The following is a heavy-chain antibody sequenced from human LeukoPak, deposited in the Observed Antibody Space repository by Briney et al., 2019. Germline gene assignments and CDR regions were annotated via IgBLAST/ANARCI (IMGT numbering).Heavy chain of an antibody. CDR1: GGSISSYY. CDR2: IYTSGST. CDR3: ARDSNSVVVPAAKYGMDV. J-gene: IGHJ6*02. V-gene: IGHV4-4*07. Sequence: PSETLSLTCTVSGGSISSYYWSWIRQPAGKGLEWIGRIYTSGSTNYNPSLKSRVTMSADTSKNQFSLKLSSVTAADTPVYYCARDSNSVVVPAAKYGMDVWGQGTTVTVSS. D-gene: IGHD2-2*01.